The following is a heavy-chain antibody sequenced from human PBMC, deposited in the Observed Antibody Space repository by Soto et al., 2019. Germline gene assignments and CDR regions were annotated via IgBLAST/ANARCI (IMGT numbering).Heavy chain of an antibody. V-gene: IGHV1-18*04. D-gene: IGHD3-10*01. CDR1: GYSFSTYG. CDR3: ARGENYGSARDGFDH. Sequence: QVLLVQSGAEVKKPGASVKVSCKASGYSFSTYGVSWARQAPGQGLERMGWLNTGDGNTAYVLKLQGKITLTTDTATTTAYMELRSLRSDDTAIYYCARGENYGSARDGFDHWGQGTLVTVSS. CDR2: LNTGDGNT. J-gene: IGHJ4*02.